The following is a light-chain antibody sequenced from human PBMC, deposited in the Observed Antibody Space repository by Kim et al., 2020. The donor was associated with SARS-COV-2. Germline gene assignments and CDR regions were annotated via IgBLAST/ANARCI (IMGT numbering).Light chain of an antibody. CDR2: RDT. Sequence: SYELNQPLSVSVARGKTARITCGGNNIVTKNVHWYQQKPGQAPVLVMYRDTNRPSGIPERFSGSNSGNTATLTISRAQAGEEADYYCQVWDSSTWVFGGGTQLTVL. V-gene: IGLV3-9*01. CDR1: NIVTKN. CDR3: QVWDSSTWV. J-gene: IGLJ3*02.